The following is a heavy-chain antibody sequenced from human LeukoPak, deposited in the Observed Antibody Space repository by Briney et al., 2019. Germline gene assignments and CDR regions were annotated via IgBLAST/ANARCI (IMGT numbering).Heavy chain of an antibody. V-gene: IGHV4-30-2*01. CDR3: ARKRADSSGYYLDY. J-gene: IGHJ4*02. Sequence: SETLSLTCAVSGGSISSGGYSWSWIRQPPGKGLEWIGYIYHSGSTYYNPSLKSRVTISVDRSKNQFSLKLSSVTAADTAVYYCARKRADSSGYYLDYWGRGTLVTVSS. D-gene: IGHD3-22*01. CDR1: GGSISSGGYS. CDR2: IYHSGST.